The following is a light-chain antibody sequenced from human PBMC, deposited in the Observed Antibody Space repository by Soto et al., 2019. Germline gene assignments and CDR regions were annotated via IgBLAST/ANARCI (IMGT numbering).Light chain of an antibody. CDR3: QQYKDSPWT. V-gene: IGKV1-5*03. CDR1: QNIVDW. J-gene: IGKJ1*01. Sequence: DIQMTQSPSTLSASVVDRVTFACRASQNIVDWLAWYQKKPGKAPKLLIYKASNLESGVPSRFGGSGSGSEFTLTISYLQADDFSTYYCQQYKDSPWTFGQGTKVDIK. CDR2: KAS.